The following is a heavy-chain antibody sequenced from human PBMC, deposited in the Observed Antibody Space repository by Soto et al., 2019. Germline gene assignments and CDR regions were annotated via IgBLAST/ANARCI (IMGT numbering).Heavy chain of an antibody. CDR3: AKPPHCSSTSCSIRSFDY. V-gene: IGHV3-23*01. CDR1: GFTFSSYA. D-gene: IGHD2-2*01. J-gene: IGHJ4*02. Sequence: PGGSLRLSCAASGFTFSSYAISWVRQAPGKGLEWVSAISGSGGSTYYADSVKGRFTISRDNSKNTLYLQMNSLRAEDTAVYYCAKPPHCSSTSCSIRSFDYWGQGTLVTVSS. CDR2: ISGSGGST.